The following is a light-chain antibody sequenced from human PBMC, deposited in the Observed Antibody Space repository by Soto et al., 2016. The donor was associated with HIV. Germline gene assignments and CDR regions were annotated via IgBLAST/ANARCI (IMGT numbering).Light chain of an antibody. CDR3: QQYNSYYT. CDR2: AAS. Sequence: AVRMTQSPSSFSASTGDRVTITCRASQDISTYVAWYQQKPGTPPKLLISAASTLQSGVPSRFSGSGSGTDFTLTISSLQPDDFATYYCQQYNSYYTFGQGTKLEIK. CDR1: QDISTY. V-gene: IGKV1-8*01. J-gene: IGKJ2*01.